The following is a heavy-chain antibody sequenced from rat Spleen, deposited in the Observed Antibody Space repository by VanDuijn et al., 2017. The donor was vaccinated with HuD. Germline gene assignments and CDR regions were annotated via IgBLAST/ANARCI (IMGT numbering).Heavy chain of an antibody. J-gene: IGHJ4*01. CDR2: INYSGST. CDR3: AKSRGLYSSYIHVMDA. D-gene: IGHD1-2*01. CDR1: NYSITSDY. V-gene: IGHV3-1*01. Sequence: EVQLQESGPGLVKPSQSLSLTCSVTNYSITSDYWGWIRKFPGNKMEWMGFINYSGSTSYIPSLKSRISITRDTSKNHFFLHLNSVTTEDTATYYCAKSRGLYSSYIHVMDAWGQGASVTVSS.